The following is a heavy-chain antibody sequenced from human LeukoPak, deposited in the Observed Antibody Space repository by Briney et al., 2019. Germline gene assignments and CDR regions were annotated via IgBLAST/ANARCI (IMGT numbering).Heavy chain of an antibody. CDR2: IDTSGGDI. Sequence: GGSLRLSCAASGFIFSRDEMNWVRQAPGKGLEWVSYIDTSGGDIYYADSVKGRFTISRDNAKNSVHLQMYSLRVEDTAVYYCARASRLDYHYGMDVWGQGTTVTVSS. J-gene: IGHJ6*02. D-gene: IGHD3-9*01. V-gene: IGHV3-48*03. CDR3: ARASRLDYHYGMDV. CDR1: GFIFSRDE.